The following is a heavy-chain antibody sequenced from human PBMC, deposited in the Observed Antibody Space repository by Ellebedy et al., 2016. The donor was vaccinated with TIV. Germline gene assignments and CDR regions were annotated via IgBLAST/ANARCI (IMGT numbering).Heavy chain of an antibody. J-gene: IGHJ2*01. D-gene: IGHD3-9*01. CDR3: ARGFALRTYYDILRGDWYFDL. V-gene: IGHV4-61*01. Sequence: SETLSLXXTVSGGSISSGSYYWSWIRQPPGKGLEWIGYIYYSGSTNYNPSLKSRVTMSVDTSKNQFSLKLSSVTAADTAVYYCARGFALRTYYDILRGDWYFDLWGRGTLVTVSS. CDR1: GGSISSGSYY. CDR2: IYYSGST.